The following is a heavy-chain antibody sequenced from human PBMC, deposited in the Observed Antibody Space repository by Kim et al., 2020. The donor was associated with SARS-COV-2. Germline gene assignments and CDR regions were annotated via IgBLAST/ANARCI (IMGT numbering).Heavy chain of an antibody. CDR3: ARTADPAGTYPGFDY. Sequence: SETLSLTCTVSGGAVSSGFYYWSWIRQYPGGGLEWIGYIHPSGGYPYNPSLKRRVAISLDTSKNQFSLKLNSVTAADTAVYYCARTADPAGTYPGFDYWGQGSLVTVSS. J-gene: IGHJ4*02. CDR2: IHPSGGY. V-gene: IGHV4-31*03. D-gene: IGHD3-10*01. CDR1: GGAVSSGFYY.